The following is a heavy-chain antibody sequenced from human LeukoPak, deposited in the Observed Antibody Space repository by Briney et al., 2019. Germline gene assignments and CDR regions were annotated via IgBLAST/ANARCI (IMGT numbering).Heavy chain of an antibody. Sequence: ASVKVSCKASGYTFTSYGISWVRQAPGQGLEWMGWISAYNGNTNYAQKLQGRVTMTRDTSTSTVYMELSSLRSEDTAVYYCARDSDPRGFDPWGQGTLVTVSS. CDR1: GYTFTSYG. CDR2: ISAYNGNT. CDR3: ARDSDPRGFDP. V-gene: IGHV1-18*01. J-gene: IGHJ5*02.